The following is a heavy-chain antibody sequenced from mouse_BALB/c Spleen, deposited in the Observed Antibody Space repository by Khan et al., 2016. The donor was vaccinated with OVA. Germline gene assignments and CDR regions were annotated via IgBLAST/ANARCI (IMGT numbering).Heavy chain of an antibody. CDR2: IDPSSGYT. Sequence: QVQLQQSGAELARPGASVKMSCKASGYTFTSYTMHWIKQRPGQALEWIGYIDPSSGYTNYNQNFRDKATLTADKSYSTAYIQLTSLTSEDSAVHYCARSAFYRRSSYFDYWGPGTTLTVSS. CDR1: GYTFTSYT. V-gene: IGHV1-4*01. D-gene: IGHD2-1*01. CDR3: ARSAFYRRSSYFDY. J-gene: IGHJ2*01.